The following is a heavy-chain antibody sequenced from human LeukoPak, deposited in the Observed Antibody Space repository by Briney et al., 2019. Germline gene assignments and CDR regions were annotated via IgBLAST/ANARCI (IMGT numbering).Heavy chain of an antibody. D-gene: IGHD3-10*01. CDR2: ISSSGTPI. Sequence: PGGSLRLSCAASGFTFSSYEMNWVRQAPGKGLEWVSYISSSGTPIYYADSVRGRFTVSRDNAKNSLYLQMNSLRAEDTAVYYCARDYYGLGMVDYWGQGALVTVSS. CDR3: ARDYYGLGMVDY. V-gene: IGHV3-48*03. CDR1: GFTFSSYE. J-gene: IGHJ4*02.